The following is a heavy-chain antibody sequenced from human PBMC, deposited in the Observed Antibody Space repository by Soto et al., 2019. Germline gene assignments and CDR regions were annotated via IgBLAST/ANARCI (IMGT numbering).Heavy chain of an antibody. Sequence: ASVKVSCKASGYTFSSYAMHWVRQAPGQRLEWMGWINAGYGNTRSSQKFQDRVTISRDTSASTAYMELTSLRSEDTAVYYCARDTGDGTFDFWGQGTLVTVSS. D-gene: IGHD7-27*01. CDR1: GYTFSSYA. V-gene: IGHV1-3*01. CDR3: ARDTGDGTFDF. CDR2: INAGYGNT. J-gene: IGHJ4*02.